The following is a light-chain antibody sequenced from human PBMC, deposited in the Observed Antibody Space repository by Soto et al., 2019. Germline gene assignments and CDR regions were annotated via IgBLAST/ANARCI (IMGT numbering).Light chain of an antibody. CDR1: QSIRSPF. J-gene: IGKJ1*01. CDR3: GSDEWT. CDR2: GAS. Sequence: EIVLTQSPATLSLSPGERATLSCRASQSIRSPFFAWYQQKPGQAPRLFTHGASSRATGIPDRFSGSGSGTDFTLTIIRLEPEDFAVYYCGSDEWTFGQGTKVE. V-gene: IGKV3-20*01.